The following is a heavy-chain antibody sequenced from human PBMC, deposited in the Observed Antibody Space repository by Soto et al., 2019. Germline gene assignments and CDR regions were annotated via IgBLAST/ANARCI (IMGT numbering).Heavy chain of an antibody. J-gene: IGHJ4*02. D-gene: IGHD3-3*01. CDR3: AHRVLRTVFGLVTTTAIYFDF. CDR2: IYWDDDK. V-gene: IGHV2-5*02. Sequence: QITLNESGPTPVKPRQTLTLTCTFSGFSLTTSGVGVGWIRQSPGKAPDWLALIYWDDDKRYTPSLKSRLTNTKDTSKNQVVLTMADLDPADTATYYCAHRVLRTVFGLVTTTAIYFDFWGQGTPVAVSS. CDR1: GFSLTTSGVG.